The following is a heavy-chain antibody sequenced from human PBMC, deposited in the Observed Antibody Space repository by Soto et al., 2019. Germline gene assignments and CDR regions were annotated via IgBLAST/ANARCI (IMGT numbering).Heavy chain of an antibody. V-gene: IGHV1-18*01. Sequence: GASVKVSCKASGYIFSDYGINWVRLAPGQGLEWMGWIIPYNDNTKYAENFQGRVTLTTDTSTNTVYMELRSLTPDDTAVYYCAATLIAAVGTGHYYAMDVWGQGTTVTVSS. J-gene: IGHJ6*02. CDR3: AATLIAAVGTGHYYAMDV. CDR1: GYIFSDYG. D-gene: IGHD6-13*01. CDR2: IIPYNDNT.